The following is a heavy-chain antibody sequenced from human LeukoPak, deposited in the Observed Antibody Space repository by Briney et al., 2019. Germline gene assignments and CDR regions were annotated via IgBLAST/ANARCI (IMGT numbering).Heavy chain of an antibody. CDR3: ARDYYDSSGHYYGMDV. D-gene: IGHD3-22*01. Sequence: GASVKVSCKASGYTFTSYYMHWVRQAPGQGLEWMGIINPSGGSTSYAQKFQGRVTMTRDTSTSTVYMELSSLRSEDTAVYYCARDYYDSSGHYYGMDVWGQGTTVTVSS. CDR2: INPSGGST. V-gene: IGHV1-46*01. J-gene: IGHJ6*02. CDR1: GYTFTSYY.